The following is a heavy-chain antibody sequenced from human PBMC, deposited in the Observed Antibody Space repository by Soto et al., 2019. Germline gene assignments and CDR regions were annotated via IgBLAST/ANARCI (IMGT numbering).Heavy chain of an antibody. CDR1: GGTFSSYA. V-gene: IGHV1-69*13. Sequence: SVKVSCKASGGTFSSYAISWVRQAPGQGLEWMGGIIPIFGTANYAQKFQGRVTITADESTSTAYMELSSLRSENTAVYYCARDVGIAVADTGYFDYWGQGXLVTVSS. D-gene: IGHD6-19*01. CDR3: ARDVGIAVADTGYFDY. CDR2: IIPIFGTA. J-gene: IGHJ4*02.